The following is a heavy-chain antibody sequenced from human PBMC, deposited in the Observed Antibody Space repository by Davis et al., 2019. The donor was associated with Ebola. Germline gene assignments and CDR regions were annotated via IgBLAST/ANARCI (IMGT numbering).Heavy chain of an antibody. V-gene: IGHV5-51*01. CDR2: IFPRDSDT. CDR3: ARRVAAALWWFDP. J-gene: IGHJ5*02. CDR1: GYDFASHW. Sequence: KVSCKPSGYDFASHWIGRVRQMPGKGLEWMGIIFPRDSDTRYSPSFQGQVTISADKSISTAYLQWSSLKASDTAMYYCARRVAAALWWFDPWGQGTLVTVSS. D-gene: IGHD6-13*01.